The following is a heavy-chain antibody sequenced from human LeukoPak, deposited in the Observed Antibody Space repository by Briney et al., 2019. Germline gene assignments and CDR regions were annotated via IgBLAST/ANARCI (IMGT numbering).Heavy chain of an antibody. CDR2: IYPGDSDT. J-gene: IGHJ6*02. V-gene: IGHV5-51*01. Sequence: GESLKISCKGSGYSFTSYWIGWVRQMPGKGLEWMGIIYPGDSDTRYSPSFQGQVTISADKSISTAYLRWSSLKASDTAMYYCARRSSSSSGYYLGPPYYGMDVWGQGTTVTVSS. D-gene: IGHD3-22*01. CDR1: GYSFTSYW. CDR3: ARRSSSSSGYYLGPPYYGMDV.